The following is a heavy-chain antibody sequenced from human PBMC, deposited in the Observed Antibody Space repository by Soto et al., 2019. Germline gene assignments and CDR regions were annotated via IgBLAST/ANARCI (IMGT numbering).Heavy chain of an antibody. CDR3: ASRHSSPYFDY. V-gene: IGHV4-39*02. CDR1: GDSISTSGYY. Sequence: PSETLSLTCTVSGDSISTSGYYWAWIRQPPGKGLEWIGSISYSGSPSYNPSLASRLTISVDTSKNHLSLRLTSVTAADTAVYYCASRHSSPYFDYWGQGTLVTVSS. CDR2: ISYSGSP. D-gene: IGHD6-13*01. J-gene: IGHJ4*02.